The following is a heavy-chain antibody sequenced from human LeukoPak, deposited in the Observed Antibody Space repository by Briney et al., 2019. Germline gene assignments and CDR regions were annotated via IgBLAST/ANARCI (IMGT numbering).Heavy chain of an antibody. CDR1: GYTFTTYG. J-gene: IGHJ3*02. Sequence: GASVKVSCEASGYTFTTYGIGWVRQAPGQGLEWMGWISGYNGDTNYAQKFQGRVTMTTDTSTSTAYMELRSLRSDDTAVYYCARGWELHIWGQGTMVTVSS. CDR3: ARGWELHI. D-gene: IGHD1-26*01. V-gene: IGHV1-18*01. CDR2: ISGYNGDT.